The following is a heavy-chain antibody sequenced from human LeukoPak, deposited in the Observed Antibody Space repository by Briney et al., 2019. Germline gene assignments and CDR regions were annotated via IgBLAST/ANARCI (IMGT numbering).Heavy chain of an antibody. V-gene: IGHV1-2*02. D-gene: IGHD6-19*01. CDR2: INPNSGGT. Sequence: ASVKVSCKASGYTFTGYYMHWGRQAPGQGLEWMGWINPNSGGTNYAQKFQGRVTMTRDTSISSAYMELSRLRSDDTAVYYCARVGIAVADIWFDPWGQGTLVTVSS. CDR3: ARVGIAVADIWFDP. CDR1: GYTFTGYY. J-gene: IGHJ5*02.